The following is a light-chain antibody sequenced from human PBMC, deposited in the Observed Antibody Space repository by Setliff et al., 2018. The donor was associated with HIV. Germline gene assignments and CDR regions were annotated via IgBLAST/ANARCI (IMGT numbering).Light chain of an antibody. CDR2: EVS. J-gene: IGLJ1*01. CDR3: CSYTSSNTHV. Sequence: QSALTQPASVSGSPGQSITISCTGTSRDVGGYNYVSWYQQHPGKAPKLMIYEVSNRPSGVSNRFSGSKSAYTASLTISGLQAEDEADYYCCSYTSSNTHVFGTGTKGTVL. CDR1: SRDVGGYNY. V-gene: IGLV2-14*01.